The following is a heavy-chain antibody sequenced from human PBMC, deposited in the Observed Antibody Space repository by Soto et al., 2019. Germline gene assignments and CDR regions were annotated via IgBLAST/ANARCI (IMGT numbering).Heavy chain of an antibody. CDR1: GFTFSSYS. J-gene: IGHJ4*02. CDR3: ARDGYSSGWYDVDY. Sequence: GGSLRLSCAASGFTFSSYSMNWVRQAPGKGLEWVSSISSSSSYIYYADSVKGRFNISRDNAKNSLYLQMNSLRAEDTAVYYCARDGYSSGWYDVDYWGQGTLVTVSS. CDR2: ISSSSSYI. V-gene: IGHV3-21*01. D-gene: IGHD6-19*01.